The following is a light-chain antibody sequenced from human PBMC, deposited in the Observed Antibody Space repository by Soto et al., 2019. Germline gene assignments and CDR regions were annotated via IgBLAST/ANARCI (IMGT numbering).Light chain of an antibody. J-gene: IGKJ1*01. CDR3: MPPLPSCT. Sequence: DIVMTQSPLSLPVTPGEPASISCRSSQSLLHSNGYNYLDWYLQKPGQSPQLLIYLGSNRASGVPDRFSGSGSGTDFTLKISRVEAEDVGFYYCMPPLPSCTFGPAPKVDIK. CDR2: LGS. V-gene: IGKV2-28*01. CDR1: QSLLHSNGYNY.